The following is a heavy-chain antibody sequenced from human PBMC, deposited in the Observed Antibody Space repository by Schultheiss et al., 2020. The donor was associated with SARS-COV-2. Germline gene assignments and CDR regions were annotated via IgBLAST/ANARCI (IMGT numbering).Heavy chain of an antibody. CDR1: GFTFSSYA. CDR3: ASFGDSVWGGYSMIE. CDR2: IKQDGSEK. J-gene: IGHJ4*02. V-gene: IGHV3-7*03. D-gene: IGHD3-16*01. Sequence: GESLKISCAASGFTFSSYAMSWVRQAPGKGLEWVANIKQDGSEKYYVDSVKGRFTISRDNAKNSLYLQMNSLRAEDTAVYYCASFGDSVWGGYSMIEWGQGTLVTVSS.